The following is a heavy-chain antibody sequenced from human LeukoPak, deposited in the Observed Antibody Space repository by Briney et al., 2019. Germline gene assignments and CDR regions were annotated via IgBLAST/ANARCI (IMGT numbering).Heavy chain of an antibody. J-gene: IGHJ6*02. V-gene: IGHV3-7*03. Sequence: PGGSLRLSCAASGFALSSHWMTWVRQVPGRGLEWVANVNREGSKTYYLDSVKGRFTISKDNAKNSLYLQMNSLRAEDTALYHCARNNGMDVWGQGTTVIVSS. CDR2: VNREGSKT. CDR3: ARNNGMDV. CDR1: GFALSSHW.